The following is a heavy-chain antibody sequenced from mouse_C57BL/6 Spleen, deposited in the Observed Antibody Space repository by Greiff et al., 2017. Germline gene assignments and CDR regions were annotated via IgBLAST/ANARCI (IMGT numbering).Heavy chain of an antibody. J-gene: IGHJ1*03. Sequence: QVQLQQPGTELVKPGASVKLSCKASGYTFTSYWMHWVKQRPGQGLEWIGNINPSNGGTNYNEKFKSKATLTVDKSSSTAYMQLSSLTSEDSAVYYWAREPVSDWYFDVWRTGTTVTVSS. CDR3: AREPVSDWYFDV. V-gene: IGHV1-53*01. CDR1: GYTFTSYW. D-gene: IGHD1-3*01. CDR2: INPSNGGT.